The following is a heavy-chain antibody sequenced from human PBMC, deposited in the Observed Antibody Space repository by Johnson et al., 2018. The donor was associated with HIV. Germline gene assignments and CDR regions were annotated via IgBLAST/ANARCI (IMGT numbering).Heavy chain of an antibody. J-gene: IGHJ3*02. D-gene: IGHD6-13*01. V-gene: IGHV3-33*06. CDR1: GFTFSSYG. Sequence: QLVESGGGVVQPGRSLRLYCAASGFTFSSYGMHWVRQAPGKGLEWVAVIWYDGSNKYYADSVKGRFTISRDNSKNTLYLQMNSLRAEDTAVYYCAKEMAAAGTDDAFDIWGQGTMVTVSS. CDR3: AKEMAAAGTDDAFDI. CDR2: IWYDGSNK.